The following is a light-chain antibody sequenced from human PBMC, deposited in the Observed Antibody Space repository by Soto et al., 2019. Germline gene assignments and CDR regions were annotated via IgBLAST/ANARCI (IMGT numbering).Light chain of an antibody. CDR1: QSVSSSQ. CDR2: DAS. CDR3: QQYGSSPET. J-gene: IGKJ1*01. Sequence: EIVLTQSPGTLSLSPGERATLSCRASQSVSSSQLAWYQQRRGQAPRLLMYDASIRATGIPDRFSGSGSGTDFTLTISRLEPEDFAAYYCQQYGSSPETFGQGTKVDIK. V-gene: IGKV3-20*01.